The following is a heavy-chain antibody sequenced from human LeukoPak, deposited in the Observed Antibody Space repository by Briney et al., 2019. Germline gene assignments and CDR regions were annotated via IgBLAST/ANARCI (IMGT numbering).Heavy chain of an antibody. CDR1: GVSISSYY. J-gene: IGHJ6*02. D-gene: IGHD3-22*01. Sequence: SETLSLTCTVSGVSISSYYWSWIRQPPGKGLEWIGYIYYSGSTNYNPSLKSRVTISVDTSKNQFSLKLSSVTAADTAVYYCARDYYDSSGYGRMDVWGQGTTVTVSS. CDR3: ARDYYDSSGYGRMDV. V-gene: IGHV4-59*01. CDR2: IYYSGST.